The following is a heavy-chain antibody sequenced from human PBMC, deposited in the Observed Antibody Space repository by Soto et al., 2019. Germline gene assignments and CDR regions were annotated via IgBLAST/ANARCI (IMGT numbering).Heavy chain of an antibody. J-gene: IGHJ3*02. CDR1: RFTFSPYA. Sequence: PGGSLRLSCAASRFTFSPYAMSLFRQAAGKGLEWVSGISGGGGDTSYADSVRGRFTCPRDNSKNSLYLQMNRLRAEDTALYYCAKSLFGGPDIWGQGTMVTVSS. D-gene: IGHD2-15*01. V-gene: IGHV3-23*01. CDR2: ISGGGGDT. CDR3: AKSLFGGPDI.